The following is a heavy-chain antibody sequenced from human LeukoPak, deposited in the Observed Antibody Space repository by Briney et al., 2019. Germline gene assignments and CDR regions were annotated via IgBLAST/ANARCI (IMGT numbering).Heavy chain of an antibody. J-gene: IGHJ4*02. CDR1: GFTVRSNF. D-gene: IGHD5-24*01. V-gene: IGHV3-53*01. CDR3: ARGGDGYNPPFDY. Sequence: GFLRLFCAASGFTVRSNFMSWVRQAPGEGLEWGSVIYSGGSTYYADSVKGRFTISRDNSKNTLYLQMNSLRAEDTAVYYCARGGDGYNPPFDYWGQGTLVTVSS. CDR2: IYSGGST.